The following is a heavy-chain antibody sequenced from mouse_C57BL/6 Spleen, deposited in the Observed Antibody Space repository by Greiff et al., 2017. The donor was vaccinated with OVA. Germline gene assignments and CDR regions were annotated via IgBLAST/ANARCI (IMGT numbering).Heavy chain of an antibody. J-gene: IGHJ2*01. CDR1: GYTFTDYY. Sequence: VQLQQSGPELVKPGASVKISCKASGYTFTDYYMNWVMQSHGKSLEWIGGVNPKNDDTYYNQKFKGKATLTVDKSSTTAYMELRSLTSEDSAVYYCAMGRFDFWGQGTTLTVSS. V-gene: IGHV1-26*01. CDR3: AMGRFDF. CDR2: VNPKNDDT. D-gene: IGHD4-1*01.